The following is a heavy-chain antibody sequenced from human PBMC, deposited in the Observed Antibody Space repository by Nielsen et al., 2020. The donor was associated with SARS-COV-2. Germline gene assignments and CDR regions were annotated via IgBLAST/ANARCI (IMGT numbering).Heavy chain of an antibody. Sequence: SETLSLTCTVSGYSISSGYYWGWIRQPPGKGLEWIGSIYHSGSTYYNPSLKSRVTISVDTSKNQFSLKLSSVTAADTAVYYCARGAYSSGWYARYSYYYYYMDVWGKGTTVTVSS. V-gene: IGHV4-38-2*02. CDR2: IYHSGST. J-gene: IGHJ6*03. CDR1: GYSISSGYY. D-gene: IGHD6-19*01. CDR3: ARGAYSSGWYARYSYYYYYMDV.